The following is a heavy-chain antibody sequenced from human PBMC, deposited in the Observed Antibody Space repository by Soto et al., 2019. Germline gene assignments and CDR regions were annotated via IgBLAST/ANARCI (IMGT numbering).Heavy chain of an antibody. J-gene: IGHJ6*02. CDR2: INHSGST. CDR3: ARLNMVRGVITLPYYYYGMDV. Sequence: SETLSLTCSVYGGSFIGYYWSWIRHPPGRGPERIGEINHSGSTNYNPSLKSRVTISVDTSKNQFSLKLSSVTAADTAVYYCARLNMVRGVITLPYYYYGMDVWGQGTTVTVSS. V-gene: IGHV4-34*01. CDR1: GGSFIGYY. D-gene: IGHD3-10*01.